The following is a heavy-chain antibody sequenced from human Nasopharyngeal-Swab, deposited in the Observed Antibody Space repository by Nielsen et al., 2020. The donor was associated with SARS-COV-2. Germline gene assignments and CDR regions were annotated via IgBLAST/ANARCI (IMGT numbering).Heavy chain of an antibody. CDR2: FDPEDGET. V-gene: IGHV1-24*01. Sequence: ASVHVPCKVSGYTLPELSMLWVRQAPGKGLVWMGGFDPEDGETIYAQKFQGRVTMTEDTSTDTAYMELSSLKSEDTAVYYCATGPPYCSGGSCYWFDPWGQGTLVTVSS. D-gene: IGHD2-15*01. CDR3: ATGPPYCSGGSCYWFDP. J-gene: IGHJ5*02. CDR1: GYTLPELS.